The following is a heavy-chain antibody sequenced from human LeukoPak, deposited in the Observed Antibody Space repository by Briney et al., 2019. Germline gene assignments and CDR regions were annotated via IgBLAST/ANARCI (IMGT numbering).Heavy chain of an antibody. Sequence: SETLSLTCAVYGGSLNNYYWSWIRQPPGKGLEWIGEINHSGSTNHSPSLKSRDTISVDTSKNQFSLKLNSVSAADTAVYYCARVQAAGDGYYFDFWGQGTLVTVSS. V-gene: IGHV4-34*01. J-gene: IGHJ4*02. CDR2: INHSGST. CDR1: GGSLNNYY. CDR3: ARVQAAGDGYYFDF. D-gene: IGHD7-27*01.